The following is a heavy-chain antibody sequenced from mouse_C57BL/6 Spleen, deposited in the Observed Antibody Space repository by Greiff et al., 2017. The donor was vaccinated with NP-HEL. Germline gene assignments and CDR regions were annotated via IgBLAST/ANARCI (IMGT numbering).Heavy chain of an antibody. D-gene: IGHD2-3*01. CDR2: ISYDGSN. Sequence: EVKVEESGPGLVKPSQSLSLTCSVTGYSITSGYYWNWIRQFPGNKLEWMGYISYDGSNNYNPSLKNRISITRDTSKNQFFLKLNSVTTEDTATYYCAREDGYYSYWYFDVWGTGTTVTVSS. J-gene: IGHJ1*03. CDR3: AREDGYYSYWYFDV. V-gene: IGHV3-6*01. CDR1: GYSITSGYY.